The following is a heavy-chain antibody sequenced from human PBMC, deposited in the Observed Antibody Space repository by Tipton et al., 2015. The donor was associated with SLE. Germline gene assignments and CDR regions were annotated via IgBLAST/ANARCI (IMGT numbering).Heavy chain of an antibody. D-gene: IGHD3-22*01. V-gene: IGHV3-66*02. CDR1: GFTVSSNY. J-gene: IGHJ6*02. CDR2: IYSGGST. Sequence: GSLRLSCAASGFTVSSNYMSWVRQAPGKGLEWVSVIYSGGSTYYADSVKGRFTISRDNSKNTLYLQMNSLRAEDTAVYYCARDYYDSSGYYYYYYCGMDVWGQGTAVTVSS. CDR3: ARDYYDSSGYYYYYYCGMDV.